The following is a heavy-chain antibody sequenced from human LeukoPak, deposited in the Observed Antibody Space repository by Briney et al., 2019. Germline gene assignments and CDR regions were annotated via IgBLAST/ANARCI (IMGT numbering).Heavy chain of an antibody. J-gene: IGHJ4*02. V-gene: IGHV3-33*01. Sequence: GGSLRLSCAASGFTFSSYGMHWLRQAPGKGLEGVAVIWYGGSNKYYADSVKGRFTISRDNSKNTLYLQMNSLRAEDTAVYYCSAGGYYYGSGSPIDYWGQGALVTVSS. D-gene: IGHD3-10*01. CDR3: SAGGYYYGSGSPIDY. CDR2: IWYGGSNK. CDR1: GFTFSSYG.